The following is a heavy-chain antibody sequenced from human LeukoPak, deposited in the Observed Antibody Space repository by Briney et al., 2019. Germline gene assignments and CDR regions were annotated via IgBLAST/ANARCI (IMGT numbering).Heavy chain of an antibody. CDR3: ARSLRAANGFASIFF. Sequence: PGGSLRLSCAASGFTFSSDSMNWGRQAPGKGLEWVSSISSSSTYIYYADSVNGRFTISRDNAKNSLYLQMNSLSAEDTAVYYCARSLRAANGFASIFFWGQGTLVTVSS. V-gene: IGHV3-21*01. CDR2: ISSSSTYI. D-gene: IGHD6-13*01. CDR1: GFTFSSDS. J-gene: IGHJ4*02.